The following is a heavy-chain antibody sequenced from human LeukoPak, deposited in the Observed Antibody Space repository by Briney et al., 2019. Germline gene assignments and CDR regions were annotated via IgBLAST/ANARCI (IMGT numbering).Heavy chain of an antibody. CDR3: ARTDFSVSMVRGVIPHFDY. Sequence: SETLSLTCTVSGGSISSSSYYWGWIRQPPGKGLEWIGNIYYSGSTYYNPSLKSRVTISVDTSKNQFSLKLSSVTAADTAVYYCARTDFSVSMVRGVIPHFDYWGQGTLVTVSS. V-gene: IGHV4-39*07. D-gene: IGHD3-10*01. CDR1: GGSISSSSYY. CDR2: IYYSGST. J-gene: IGHJ4*02.